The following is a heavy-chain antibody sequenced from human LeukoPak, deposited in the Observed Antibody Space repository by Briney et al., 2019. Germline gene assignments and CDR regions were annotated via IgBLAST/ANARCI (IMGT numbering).Heavy chain of an antibody. V-gene: IGHV1-18*01. D-gene: IGHD1-26*01. CDR1: GDTLGNYG. J-gene: IGHJ4*02. Sequence: ASVKVSCKADGDTLGNYGISWVRQAPGQGLEWMGWISVYNGNTKYAQKFQSRVTMTADTSTSTSYMELRSLTSDDTAVYYCARAPRGTYWDYFDYWGQGTLVTVSS. CDR3: ARAPRGTYWDYFDY. CDR2: ISVYNGNT.